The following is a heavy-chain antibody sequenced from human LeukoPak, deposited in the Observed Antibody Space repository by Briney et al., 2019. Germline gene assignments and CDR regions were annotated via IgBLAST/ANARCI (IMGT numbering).Heavy chain of an antibody. J-gene: IGHJ6*04. D-gene: IGHD3-10*02. V-gene: IGHV3-48*04. CDR3: AELGITMIGGV. CDR2: ISSSGSTI. CDR1: GFTFSSYS. Sequence: GGSLRLSCAASGFTFSSYSMNWVRQAPGKGLEWVSYISSSGSTIYYADSVKGRFTISRDNAKNSLYLQMNSPRAEDTAVYYCAELGITMIGGVWGKGTTVTISS.